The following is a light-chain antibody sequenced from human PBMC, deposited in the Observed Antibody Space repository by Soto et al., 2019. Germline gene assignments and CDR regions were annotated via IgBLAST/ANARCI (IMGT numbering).Light chain of an antibody. J-gene: IGLJ2*01. CDR2: AVN. CDR3: SSYTSSGTYVV. CDR1: SSDVGGYNY. V-gene: IGLV2-14*01. Sequence: QSALTQPASVSGSPGQSITISCTGTSSDVGGYNYVSWYQQHPDKAPKLLIYAVNDRPSGISDRFSGAKSDNTASLTISGLQAEDEADYYCSSYTSSGTYVVFGGGTQLTVL.